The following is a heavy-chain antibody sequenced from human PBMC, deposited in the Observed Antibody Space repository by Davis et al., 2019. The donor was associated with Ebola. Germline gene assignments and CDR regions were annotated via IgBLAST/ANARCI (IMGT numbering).Heavy chain of an antibody. Sequence: LSLTCTVSGGSISSSSYYWGWIRQPPGKGLEWVSYISSSGSTIYYADSVKGRFTISRDNAKNSLYLQMNSLRAEDTAVYYCARPDFGYSYGLGYWGQGTLVTVSS. CDR2: ISSSGSTI. J-gene: IGHJ4*02. V-gene: IGHV3-11*01. CDR3: ARPDFGYSYGLGY. CDR1: GGSISSSSYY. D-gene: IGHD5-18*01.